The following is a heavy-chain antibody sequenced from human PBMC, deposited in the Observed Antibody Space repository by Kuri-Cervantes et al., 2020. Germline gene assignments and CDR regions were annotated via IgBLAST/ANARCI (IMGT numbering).Heavy chain of an antibody. J-gene: IGHJ4*02. CDR3: ARGYSQGGY. CDR2: ISGSGGST. CDR1: GFTFSSYA. V-gene: IGHV3-23*01. D-gene: IGHD1-1*01. Sequence: LKISCAASGFTFSSYAMSWVRQAPGKGLEWVSAISGSGGSTYYADSVKGRFTISRDNANNSLYLQMNSLRAEDTAVYYCARGYSQGGYWGQGTLVTVSS.